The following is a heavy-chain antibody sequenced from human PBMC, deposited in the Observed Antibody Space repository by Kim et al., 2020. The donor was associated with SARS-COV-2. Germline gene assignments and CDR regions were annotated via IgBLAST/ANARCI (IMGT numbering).Heavy chain of an antibody. CDR3: AKLPGSGDYVGVY. D-gene: IGHD4-17*01. CDR1: GFTFDDYA. J-gene: IGHJ4*02. CDR2: ISWDGGST. Sequence: GGSLRLSCAASGFTFDDYAMHWVRQAPGKGLEWVSLISWDGGSTYYADSVKGRFTISRDNSKNSLYLQMNSLRAEDTRLYYCAKLPGSGDYVGVYWGQGTLDTVSS. V-gene: IGHV3-43D*03.